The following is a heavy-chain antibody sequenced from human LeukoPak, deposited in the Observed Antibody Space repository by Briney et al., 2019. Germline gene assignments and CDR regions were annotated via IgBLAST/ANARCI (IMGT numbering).Heavy chain of an antibody. CDR2: IYYSGST. D-gene: IGHD7-27*01. CDR1: GGSISSSSYY. CDR3: ARGGASGSPAGDAFDI. V-gene: IGHV4-39*01. J-gene: IGHJ3*02. Sequence: SETLSLTCTVSGGSISSSSYYWGWIRQPPGKGLEWIGSIYYSGSTYYNPSLKSRVTISVDTSKNQFSLKLSSVTAADTAVYYCARGGASGSPAGDAFDIWGQGTMVTVSS.